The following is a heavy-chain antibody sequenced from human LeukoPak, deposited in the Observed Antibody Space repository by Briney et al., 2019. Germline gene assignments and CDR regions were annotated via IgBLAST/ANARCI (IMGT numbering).Heavy chain of an antibody. J-gene: IGHJ4*02. D-gene: IGHD6-6*01. V-gene: IGHV3-23*01. CDR3: AKRVPYSSSSVYFDF. CDR1: GFTFSSYG. CDR2: ISDGGSDT. Sequence: GGSLRLSCAASGFTFSSYGMNWVRQAPGKGLEWVSAISDGGSDTFYADSVRGRFAISGDNSKNTLFLQMNSLRAEDTAVYYCAKRVPYSSSSVYFDFWGQGTLVTVSS.